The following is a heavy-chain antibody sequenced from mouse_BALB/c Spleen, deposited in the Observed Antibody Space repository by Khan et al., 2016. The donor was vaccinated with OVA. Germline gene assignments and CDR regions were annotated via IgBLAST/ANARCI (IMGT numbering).Heavy chain of an antibody. CDR1: GDSITSGY. J-gene: IGHJ3*01. V-gene: IGHV3-8*02. Sequence: EVQLQESGPSLVKPSQTLSLTCSVTGDSITSGYWNWIRKFPGNKLEYMGYIIYTGYTYYNPSLQSRISITRHTSKNQYYLQLNSWSDEDTATYYCARSTYRYAFVYWGQGTLVTVSA. CDR3: ARSTYRYAFVY. D-gene: IGHD2-14*01. CDR2: IIYTGYT.